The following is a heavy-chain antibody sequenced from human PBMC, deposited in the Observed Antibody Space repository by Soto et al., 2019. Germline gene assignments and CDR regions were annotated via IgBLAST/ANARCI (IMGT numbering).Heavy chain of an antibody. CDR1: GDSVSSNSAA. Sequence: SQTLSLTCAISGDSVSSNSAAWNWIRQSPSRGLEWLGRTYYRSKWYNDYAVSVKSRITINPDTSKNQFSLQLNSVTPEDTAVYYCARAFRYGFEILYYFDYWGQGTLVTVSS. J-gene: IGHJ4*02. CDR2: TYYRSKWYN. V-gene: IGHV6-1*01. D-gene: IGHD5-18*01. CDR3: ARAFRYGFEILYYFDY.